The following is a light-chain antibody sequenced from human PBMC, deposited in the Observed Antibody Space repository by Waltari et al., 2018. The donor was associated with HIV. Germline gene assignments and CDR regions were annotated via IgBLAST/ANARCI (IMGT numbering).Light chain of an antibody. J-gene: IGKJ4*01. CDR3: QQYYNYPLT. V-gene: IGKV1-8*01. Sequence: AIRMTQSPSAFSASKGDRVTITSRASQDLRNYLAWYQQKPGKAPKLLIYTASTLQSGVPSRFSGSGSGTDFTLTISGLQSEDFATYYCQQYYNYPLTLGGGTKVEI. CDR1: QDLRNY. CDR2: TAS.